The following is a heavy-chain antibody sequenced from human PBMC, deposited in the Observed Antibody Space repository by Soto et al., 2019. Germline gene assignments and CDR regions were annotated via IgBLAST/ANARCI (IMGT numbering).Heavy chain of an antibody. CDR3: SVKVRGSTIAYGHYIAV. D-gene: IGHD3-10*01. J-gene: IGHJ6*03. Sequence: QVQLVQSGAEVKNPGASVKVSCKASGYSFTSHGISWVRQAPGQGLEWMGWISANSGDTNYAQKLQGRVTVTTDTHTFSDWLERRRMRPEDTAVQYCSVKVRGSTIAYGHYIAVWGKGTAVTVS. CDR2: ISANSGDT. CDR1: GYSFTSHG. V-gene: IGHV1-18*01.